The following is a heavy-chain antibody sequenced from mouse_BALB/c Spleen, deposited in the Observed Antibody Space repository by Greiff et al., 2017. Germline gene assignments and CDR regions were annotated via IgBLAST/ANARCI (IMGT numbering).Heavy chain of an antibody. D-gene: IGHD1-1*01. CDR1: GFTFSDYY. V-gene: IGHV5-4*02. J-gene: IGHJ4*01. CDR2: ISDGGSYT. Sequence: DVMLVESGGGLVKPGGSLKLPCAASGFTFSDYYMYWVRQTPEKRLEWVATISDGGSYTYYPDSVKGRFTISRDNAKNNLYLQMSSLKSEDTAMYYCARGGLLRLYYYAMDYWGQGTSVTVSS. CDR3: ARGGLLRLYYYAMDY.